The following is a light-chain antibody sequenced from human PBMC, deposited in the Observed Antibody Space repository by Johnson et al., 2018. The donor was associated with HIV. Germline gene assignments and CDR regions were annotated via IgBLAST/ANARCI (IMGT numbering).Light chain of an antibody. Sequence: VLTQPPSVSAAPGQKVTISCSGTSSNIGNNYVSWYQQLPGTAPKLLIYDNNKRPSGIPDRFSGSKSGTSATLGITGLQTGDEADYYCGTWDSSLSAEVFGTGTKVTVL. CDR1: SSNIGNNY. J-gene: IGLJ1*01. CDR3: GTWDSSLSAEV. V-gene: IGLV1-51*01. CDR2: DNN.